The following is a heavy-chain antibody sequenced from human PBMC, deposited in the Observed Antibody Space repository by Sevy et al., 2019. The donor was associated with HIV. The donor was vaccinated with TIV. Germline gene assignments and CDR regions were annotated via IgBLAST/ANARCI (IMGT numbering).Heavy chain of an antibody. Sequence: SETLSLTCAVYGGSFSDYSWSRIRQPPGKGLEWIGEINHSGSTNYNPSLKSRVTISVDTSKNQFSLKLSSVTAADTAVYYCARWRGTRITMIVVVVTGYFDYWGQGTLVTVSS. CDR3: ARWRGTRITMIVVVVTGYFDY. V-gene: IGHV4-34*01. J-gene: IGHJ4*02. D-gene: IGHD3-22*01. CDR2: INHSGST. CDR1: GGSFSDYS.